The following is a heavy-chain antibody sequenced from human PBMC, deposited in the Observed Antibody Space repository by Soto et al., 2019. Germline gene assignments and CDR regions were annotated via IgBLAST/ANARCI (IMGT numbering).Heavy chain of an antibody. D-gene: IGHD3-22*01. CDR2: IYHSGST. Sequence: SETLSLSCVVSGNSISTTNWWSWVRQSPGKGLEWIGEIYHSGSTNYNPSLKSRVTISVDKSKNQFSLKLSSVTAADTAVYYCARDVGYHYDGSPSGQFDFWGQGTLVTVSS. V-gene: IGHV4-4*02. CDR3: ARDVGYHYDGSPSGQFDF. CDR1: GNSISTTNW. J-gene: IGHJ4*02.